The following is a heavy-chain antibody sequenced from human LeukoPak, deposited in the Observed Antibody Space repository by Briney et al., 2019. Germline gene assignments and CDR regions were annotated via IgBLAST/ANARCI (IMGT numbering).Heavy chain of an antibody. J-gene: IGHJ3*02. CDR1: GYTFTSYD. CDR2: INPNNGGT. CDR3: AGEDNSSGYRPFDI. Sequence: ASVKVSCKASGYTFTSYDINWVRQAPGQGLEWMGRINPNNGGTNYAQKFQGRVTMTRDMSMSTAYMELSRLRSDDTAVYYCAGEDNSSGYRPFDIWGQGTMVTVPS. V-gene: IGHV1-2*06. D-gene: IGHD3-22*01.